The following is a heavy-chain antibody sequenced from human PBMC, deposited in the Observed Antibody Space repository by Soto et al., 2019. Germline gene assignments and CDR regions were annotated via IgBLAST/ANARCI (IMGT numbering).Heavy chain of an antibody. Sequence: ASVKVSCKASGYTFTEYYMHWVRQAPGQGLEWMGIINPSGGSTSYAQKFRGRVTMTRDTSTSTVYMELSSLRSEDTAVYYCARSFSYYDSSGSVNWFDPWGQGTLVTVSS. D-gene: IGHD3-22*01. CDR2: INPSGGST. J-gene: IGHJ5*02. CDR1: GYTFTEYY. CDR3: ARSFSYYDSSGSVNWFDP. V-gene: IGHV1-46*01.